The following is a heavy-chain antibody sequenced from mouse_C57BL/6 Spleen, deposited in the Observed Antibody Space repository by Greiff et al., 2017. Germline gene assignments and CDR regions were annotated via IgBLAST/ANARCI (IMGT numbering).Heavy chain of an antibody. J-gene: IGHJ2*01. CDR2: IYPRSGNT. V-gene: IGHV1-81*01. Sequence: QVHVKQSGAELARPGASVKLSCKASGYTFTSYGISWVKQRTGQGLEWIGEIYPRSGNTYYNEKFKGKATLTADKSSSTAYMELRSLTSEDSAVYFCARDYYDYDQGYYFDYWGQGTTLTVSS. D-gene: IGHD2-4*01. CDR1: GYTFTSYG. CDR3: ARDYYDYDQGYYFDY.